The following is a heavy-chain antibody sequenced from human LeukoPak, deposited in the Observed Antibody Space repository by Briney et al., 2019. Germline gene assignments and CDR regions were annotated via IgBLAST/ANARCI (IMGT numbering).Heavy chain of an antibody. CDR3: AKPSDRIWFGELSHFDY. CDR2: IRYDGSNK. D-gene: IGHD3-10*01. J-gene: IGHJ4*02. CDR1: GFTFSSYG. V-gene: IGHV3-30*02. Sequence: GGSLRLSCAASGFTFSSYGMHWVRQAPGKGLEWVAFIRYDGSNKYYADSVKGRFTISRDNSKNTLYLQMNSLRAEDTAVYYCAKPSDRIWFGELSHFDYWGQGTLVTVSS.